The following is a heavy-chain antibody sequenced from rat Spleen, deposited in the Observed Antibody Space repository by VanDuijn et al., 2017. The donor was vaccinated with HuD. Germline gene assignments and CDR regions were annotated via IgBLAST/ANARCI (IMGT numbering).Heavy chain of an antibody. CDR3: TRERGTIAAIAN. V-gene: IGHV5-27*01. Sequence: EVQLVESGGGLVQPGRSLKLSCAASGFTFSNYDMAWVRQAPTKGLEWVASISPSGGSTYYRDSVKGRFTVSRDNAKSTLYLQMNSLRSEDTATYYCTRERGTIAAIANWGQGVMVTVSS. J-gene: IGHJ2*01. CDR2: ISPSGGST. D-gene: IGHD1-2*01. CDR1: GFTFSNYD.